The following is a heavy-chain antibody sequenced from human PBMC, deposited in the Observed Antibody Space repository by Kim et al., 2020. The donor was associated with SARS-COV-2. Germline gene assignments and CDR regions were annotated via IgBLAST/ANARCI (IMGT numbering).Heavy chain of an antibody. CDR2: MNPNSGNT. V-gene: IGHV1-8*01. CDR1: GYTFTSYD. D-gene: IGHD3-3*01. Sequence: ASVKVSCKASGYTFTSYDINWVRQATGQGLEWMGWMNPNSGNTGYAQKFQGRVTMTRNTSISTAYMELSSLRSEDTAVYCCARGGVVTIFGVVIIRWFDPWGQGTLVTVSS. J-gene: IGHJ5*02. CDR3: ARGGVVTIFGVVIIRWFDP.